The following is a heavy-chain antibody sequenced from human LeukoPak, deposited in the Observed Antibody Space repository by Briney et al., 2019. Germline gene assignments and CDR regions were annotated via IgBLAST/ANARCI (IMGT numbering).Heavy chain of an antibody. CDR2: ISYDGSNK. J-gene: IGHJ6*02. CDR3: AKDLGDV. V-gene: IGHV3-30*18. Sequence: GGSLRLSCAASGFTFSSYGMPWVRQAPGKGLEWVAVISYDGSNKYYADSVKGRFTISRDNSKNTLYLQMNSLRAEDTAVYYCAKDLGDVWGQGTTVTVSS. CDR1: GFTFSSYG.